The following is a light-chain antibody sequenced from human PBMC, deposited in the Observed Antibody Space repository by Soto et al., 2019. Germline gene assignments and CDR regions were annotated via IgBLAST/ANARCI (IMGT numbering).Light chain of an antibody. CDR2: DAS. CDR3: QQFSSYPLT. J-gene: IGKJ4*01. Sequence: EFVLTQSPGTLSLSPGVRATLSCRASQTVRNNYLAWYQQKPGQAPRLLIYDASGRATGIPDRFSGGGSGTDFTLTISRLEPEDFAVYYCQQFSSYPLTFGGGTKVDIK. CDR1: QTVRNNY. V-gene: IGKV3-20*01.